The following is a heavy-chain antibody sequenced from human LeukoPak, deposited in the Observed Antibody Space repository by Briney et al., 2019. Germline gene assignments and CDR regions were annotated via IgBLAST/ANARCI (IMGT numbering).Heavy chain of an antibody. CDR2: ISYDGSNK. V-gene: IGHV3-30*03. CDR1: GFTFSSYG. J-gene: IGHJ4*02. D-gene: IGHD3-16*02. Sequence: GGSLRLSCAASGFTFSSYGMHWVRQAPGKGLEWVAVISYDGSNKYYADSVKGRFTISRDNAKNSLYLQMNSLRAEDTAVYYCARDLGYDYVWGSYRPPLDYWGQGTLVTVSS. CDR3: ARDLGYDYVWGSYRPPLDY.